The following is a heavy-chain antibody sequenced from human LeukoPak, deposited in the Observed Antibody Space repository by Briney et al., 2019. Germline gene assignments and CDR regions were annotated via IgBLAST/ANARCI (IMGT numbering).Heavy chain of an antibody. CDR3: ARDAVPGDYYYDSSGLYYYYYYGMDV. D-gene: IGHD3-22*01. V-gene: IGHV4-31*03. Sequence: SETLSLTCTVSGGSISSGGYYWSWIRQYPGKGLEWIGYIYYSGSTYYNPSLKSRVTISVDTSKNQFSLKLSSVTAADTAVYYCARDAVPGDYYYDSSGLYYYYYYGMDVWGQGTTVTVSS. CDR2: IYYSGST. CDR1: GGSISSGGYY. J-gene: IGHJ6*02.